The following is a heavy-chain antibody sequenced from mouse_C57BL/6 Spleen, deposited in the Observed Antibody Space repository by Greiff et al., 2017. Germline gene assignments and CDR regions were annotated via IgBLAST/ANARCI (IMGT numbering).Heavy chain of an antibody. J-gene: IGHJ2*01. V-gene: IGHV1-55*01. CDR3: ARWGLLSYYVGY. Sequence: VKLQQPGAELVKPGASVKMSCKASGYTFTSYWITWVKQRPGQGLEWIGDIDPASGSTNYNEKFKSKATVTVDTSSSTAYMQLSSLTSEDSAVYYCARWGLLSYYVGYWGQGTTLTVAS. D-gene: IGHD2-10*01. CDR1: GYTFTSYW. CDR2: IDPASGST.